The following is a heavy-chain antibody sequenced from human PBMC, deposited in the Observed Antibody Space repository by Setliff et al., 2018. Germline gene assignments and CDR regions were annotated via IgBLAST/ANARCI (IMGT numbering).Heavy chain of an antibody. D-gene: IGHD3-9*01. CDR1: GGSISSGSHY. CDR3: AKERYFDWFFEN. J-gene: IGHJ4*02. CDR2: VHASGSP. Sequence: SETLSLTCTVSGGSISSGSHYWSWIRQPAGKGLEWIGRVHASGSPNYNPSFKGRVTISLDTSTNQFSLNLNSVTAADTAVYYCAKERYFDWFFENWGQGTLVTVSS. V-gene: IGHV4-61*02.